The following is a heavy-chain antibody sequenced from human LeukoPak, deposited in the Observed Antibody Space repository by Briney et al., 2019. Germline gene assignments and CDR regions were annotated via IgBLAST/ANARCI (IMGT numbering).Heavy chain of an antibody. CDR2: INPDGSGI. D-gene: IGHD4-17*01. Sequence: PGGALRLSCAASGFTLSSDYMSWVRQTPGKGLEWVAKINPDGSGIAYGDSVKGRFSISRDNAKNSLYLQMNSLRADDTAIYYCARDPAYGALDYWGQGILVTVSS. CDR3: ARDPAYGALDY. J-gene: IGHJ4*02. V-gene: IGHV3-7*01. CDR1: GFTLSSDY.